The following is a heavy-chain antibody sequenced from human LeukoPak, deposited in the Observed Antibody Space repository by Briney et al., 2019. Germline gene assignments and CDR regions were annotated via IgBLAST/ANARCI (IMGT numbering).Heavy chain of an antibody. V-gene: IGHV1-69*13. Sequence: SVKVSCKASGYTFTSYGISWVRQAPGQGLEWMGGIIPIFGTANYAQKFQGRVTITADESTSTAYMELSSLRSEDTAVYYCARAVAARPYYYGMDVWGQGPRSPSP. D-gene: IGHD6-6*01. CDR2: IIPIFGTA. CDR1: GYTFTSYG. CDR3: ARAVAARPYYYGMDV. J-gene: IGHJ6*02.